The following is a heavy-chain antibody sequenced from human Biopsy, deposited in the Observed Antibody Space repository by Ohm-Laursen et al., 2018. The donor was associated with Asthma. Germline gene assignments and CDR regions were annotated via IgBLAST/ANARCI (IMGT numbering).Heavy chain of an antibody. J-gene: IGHJ6*02. CDR1: GGSISNSNYY. Sequence: SDTLSLTCTVSGGSISNSNYYWGWIRQSPGKGLEWIGSLHYSGSPYYTFYNPSLESRVTISLDASKNEFSLRLTYVTAADTAQYYCARQSGYRSGWPKLLFVYYGIDVWGPGTTVTVSS. D-gene: IGHD6-19*01. V-gene: IGHV4-39*01. CDR2: LHYSGSPYYT. CDR3: ARQSGYRSGWPKLLFVYYGIDV.